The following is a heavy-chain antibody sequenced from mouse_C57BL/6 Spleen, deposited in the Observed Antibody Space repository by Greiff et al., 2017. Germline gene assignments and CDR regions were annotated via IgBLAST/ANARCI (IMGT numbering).Heavy chain of an antibody. J-gene: IGHJ1*03. V-gene: IGHV5-6*01. CDR1: GFTFSSYG. CDR3: ARRYDGSSYEYFDV. D-gene: IGHD1-1*01. CDR2: ISSGGSYT. Sequence: EVQGVESGGDLVKPGGSLKLSCAASGFTFSSYGMSWVRQTPDKRLEWVATISSGGSYTYYPDSVKGRFTIARDNAKNTHYLQMSSLKSEYTAMYYWARRYDGSSYEYFDVWGTGTTVTVSS.